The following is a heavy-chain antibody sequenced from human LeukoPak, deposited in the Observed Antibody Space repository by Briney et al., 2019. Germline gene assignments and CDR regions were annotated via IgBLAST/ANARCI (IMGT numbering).Heavy chain of an antibody. CDR3: ARDPGYCSSTSCYRHFDY. CDR2: IKQDGSEK. Sequence: GGSLRLSCAASGFTFSSYWMSWVRQAPGKGLEWVANIKQDGSEKYYVDSVKGRFTISRDNAKNSLYLQMNSLRAEDTAVYYCARDPGYCSSTSCYRHFDYWGQGTLVTVSS. CDR1: GFTFSSYW. D-gene: IGHD2-2*01. J-gene: IGHJ4*02. V-gene: IGHV3-7*01.